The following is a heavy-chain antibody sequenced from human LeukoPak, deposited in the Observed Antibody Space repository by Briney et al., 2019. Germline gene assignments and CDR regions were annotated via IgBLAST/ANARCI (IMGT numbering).Heavy chain of an antibody. CDR3: GRRHTRLWDAFDI. J-gene: IGHJ3*02. CDR2: NYYSGST. CDR1: GYSISSGYY. V-gene: IGHV4-38-2*02. D-gene: IGHD2-21*01. Sequence: SETLSLTCTVSGYSISSGYYWGWIRQPPGKGPEWIGSNYYSGSTYYNPSLKGRVTISVDTSKNRFSLKLSSVTAAYTAVYSSGRRHTRLWDAFDIWGQGTMVTVSS.